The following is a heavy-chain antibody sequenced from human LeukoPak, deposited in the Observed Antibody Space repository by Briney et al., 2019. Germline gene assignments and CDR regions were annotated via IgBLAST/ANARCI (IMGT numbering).Heavy chain of an antibody. CDR3: AKGSTMVRGVIDY. D-gene: IGHD3-10*01. CDR2: IWYDGSNK. V-gene: IGHV3-33*06. Sequence: GRSLRLSCAASGLTFSSYSMHWVRQAPGKGLEWVAVIWYDGSNKYYADSVKGRFTISRDNSKNTLYLQMNSLRAEDTAVYYCAKGSTMVRGVIDYWGQGTLVTVSS. J-gene: IGHJ4*02. CDR1: GLTFSSYS.